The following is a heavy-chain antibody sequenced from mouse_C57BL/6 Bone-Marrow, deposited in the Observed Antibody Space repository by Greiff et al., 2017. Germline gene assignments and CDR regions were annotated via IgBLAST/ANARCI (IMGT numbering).Heavy chain of an antibody. CDR1: GFTFSSYA. V-gene: IGHV5-4*01. D-gene: IGHD1-1*01. J-gene: IGHJ4*01. CDR3: ARDLITTVVAPHYYAMDY. Sequence: EVQRVESGGGLVKPGGSLKLSCAASGFTFSSYAMSWVRQTPEKRLEWVATISDGGSYTYYPDNVKGRFTISRDNAKNNLYLQMSHLKSEDTAMYYCARDLITTVVAPHYYAMDYWGQGTSVTVSS. CDR2: ISDGGSYT.